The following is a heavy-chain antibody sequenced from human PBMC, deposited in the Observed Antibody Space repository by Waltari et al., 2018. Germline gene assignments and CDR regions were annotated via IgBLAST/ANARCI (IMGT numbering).Heavy chain of an antibody. V-gene: IGHV4-39*01. D-gene: IGHD5-12*01. CDR2: ISYNGAT. Sequence: QLQLQESGPGLVKPSETLALTCSVSGGSITTNSHYWCWIRQPPGQGLEWIGTISYNGATYSSPSLRGRLTLSRDTTMNQLSLKLGSVTAADTAVYYCATYIGASVGTAAFDVWGQGTMVTVSS. CDR3: ATYIGASVGTAAFDV. CDR1: GGSITTNSHY. J-gene: IGHJ3*01.